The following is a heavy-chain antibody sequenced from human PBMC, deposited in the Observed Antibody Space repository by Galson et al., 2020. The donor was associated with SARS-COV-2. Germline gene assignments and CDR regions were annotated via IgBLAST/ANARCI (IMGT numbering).Heavy chain of an antibody. V-gene: IGHV3-23*01. CDR1: GFSFTSYA. Sequence: GGSLRLSCAASGFSFTSYAMSWVRQSPGKGLEWVSTVIASGAITYYADSVKGRFTISRDNSKNIVYLQMNILRAEDTAVYFCAKRGDHSDNKSVDFASWGQGPLVTVSS. D-gene: IGHD3-10*01. CDR3: AKRGDHSDNKSVDFAS. J-gene: IGHJ4*02. CDR2: VIASGAIT.